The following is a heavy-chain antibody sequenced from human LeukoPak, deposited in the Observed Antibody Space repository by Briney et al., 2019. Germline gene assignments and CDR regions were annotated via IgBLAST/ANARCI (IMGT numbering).Heavy chain of an antibody. CDR1: GASITNSY. V-gene: IGHV4-4*09. D-gene: IGHD4-23*01. CDR3: ANSYDGKIVPFDN. CDR2: IYSSGNT. Sequence: SETLSLTCTVSGASITNSYWNWVRQPPGKGLEWIGYIYSSGNTNYNPFLKSRVTISLDVSKNQFSLKLTSVTAADTAVYYCANSYDGKIVPFDNWGQGALVAVSS. J-gene: IGHJ4*02.